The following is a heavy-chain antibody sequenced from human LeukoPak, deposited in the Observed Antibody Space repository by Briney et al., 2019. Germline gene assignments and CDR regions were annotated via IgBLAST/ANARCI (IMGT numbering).Heavy chain of an antibody. CDR1: GGSISSYY. V-gene: IGHV4-59*12. CDR3: ARDTTTVTTWFDY. CDR2: IYYSGST. J-gene: IGHJ4*02. D-gene: IGHD4-17*01. Sequence: SETLSLTCTVSGGSISSYYWSWIRQPPGKGLEWIGSIYYSGSTYYNPSLKSRVTISVDTSKNQFSLKLSSVTAADTAVYYCARDTTTVTTWFDYWGQGTLVTVSS.